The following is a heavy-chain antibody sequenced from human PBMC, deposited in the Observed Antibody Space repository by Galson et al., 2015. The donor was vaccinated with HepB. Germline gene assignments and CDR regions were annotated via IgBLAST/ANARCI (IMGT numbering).Heavy chain of an antibody. D-gene: IGHD6-6*01. V-gene: IGHV3-23*01. Sequence: SLRLSCAASGFTFSSYAMSWVRQAPGKGLEWVSAISGSGGSTYYADSVKGRFTISRDNAKNTLYLQMNSLKTEDTAVYYCTTSTSSGEVYWGQGTLVTVSS. CDR1: GFTFSSYA. J-gene: IGHJ4*02. CDR2: ISGSGGST. CDR3: TTSTSSGEVY.